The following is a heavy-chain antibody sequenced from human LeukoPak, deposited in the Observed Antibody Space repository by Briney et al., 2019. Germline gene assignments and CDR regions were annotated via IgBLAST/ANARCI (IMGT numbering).Heavy chain of an antibody. J-gene: IGHJ4*02. CDR1: GFTFSSYA. CDR2: ITGGGEST. Sequence: PGGSLRLSCAASGFTFSSYAMNCVRQAPGTRLERVSSITGGGESTYHADSVKGRFTISRDNSKNTVSLQMNSLRAEDAAVYYCAKGERVYCSDSTRYPFDYWGQGILVSVSS. V-gene: IGHV3-23*01. D-gene: IGHD2-15*01. CDR3: AKGERVYCSDSTRYPFDY.